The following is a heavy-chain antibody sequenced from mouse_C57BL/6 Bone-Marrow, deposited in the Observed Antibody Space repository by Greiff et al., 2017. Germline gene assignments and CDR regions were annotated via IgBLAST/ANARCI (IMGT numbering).Heavy chain of an antibody. V-gene: IGHV1-15*01. D-gene: IGHD1-1*01. CDR3: TRRCLTTVVAPGFAY. J-gene: IGHJ3*01. Sequence: QVHVKQSGAELVRPGASVTLSCKASGYTFTDYEMHWVKQTPVHGLEWIGAIDPETGGTAYNQKFKGKAILTADKSSSTAYMELRSLTSEDSAVYYWTRRCLTTVVAPGFAYWGQGTLVTVSA. CDR2: IDPETGGT. CDR1: GYTFTDYE.